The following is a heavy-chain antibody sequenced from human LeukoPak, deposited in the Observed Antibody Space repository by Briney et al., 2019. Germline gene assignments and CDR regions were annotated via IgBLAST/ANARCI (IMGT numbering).Heavy chain of an antibody. V-gene: IGHV4-34*01. CDR1: GGSFSGYY. D-gene: IGHD2-2*01. J-gene: IGHJ4*02. CDR2: INHSGST. Sequence: PSETLSLTCAVYGGSFSGYYWSWIRQPPGRGLEWIGEINHSGSTNYNPSLKSRVTISVDTSKNQFSLKLSSVTAADTAVYYCARGGYCSSDTCSVYYFDYWGQGTLVTVSS. CDR3: ARGGYCSSDTCSVYYFDY.